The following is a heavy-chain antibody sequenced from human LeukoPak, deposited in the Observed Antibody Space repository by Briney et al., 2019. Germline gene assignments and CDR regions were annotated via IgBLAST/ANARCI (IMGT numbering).Heavy chain of an antibody. V-gene: IGHV4-4*07. D-gene: IGHD2-15*01. J-gene: IGHJ4*02. CDR1: GGSISSFY. CDR2: IYSSGNT. CDR3: AREVVIAATYDY. Sequence: SETLSLTCTVSGGSISSFYWSWIRQPAGKGLEWIGRIYSSGNTNYNPSLKGRVTMSVDTSKNQFSLKLSSVTAADTAVYYCAREVVIAATYDYWGQGTLVTVSS.